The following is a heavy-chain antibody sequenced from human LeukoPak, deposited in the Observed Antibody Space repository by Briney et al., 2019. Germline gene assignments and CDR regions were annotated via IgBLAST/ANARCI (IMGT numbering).Heavy chain of an antibody. J-gene: IGHJ4*02. CDR3: ARRSLIAAEEY. CDR1: GDSIRPYY. V-gene: IGHV4-59*08. Sequence: AETLSLTCTVSGDSIRPYYWNWIRQSPGKGLEWLGYISYSGNTNYHPSVKSRVTISLDTTKNHFSLRSNSVTAADTAVYYCARRSLIAAEEYWGQGTLVTVSS. CDR2: ISYSGNT. D-gene: IGHD6-6*01.